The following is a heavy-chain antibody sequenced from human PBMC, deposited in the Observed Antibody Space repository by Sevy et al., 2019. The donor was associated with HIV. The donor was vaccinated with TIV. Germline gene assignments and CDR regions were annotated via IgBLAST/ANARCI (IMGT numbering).Heavy chain of an antibody. CDR3: AREYGSSSGGWFDP. CDR2: IYHSGST. D-gene: IGHD6-6*01. J-gene: IGHJ5*02. V-gene: IGHV4-38-2*02. Sequence: SETLSLTCAVSGYSISSGYYWGWIRQPPGKGLEWIGSIYHSGSTYYNPSLKSRVTISVDTSKNQFSLKLSSVTAADTAVYYWAREYGSSSGGWFDPWGQGTLVTVSS. CDR1: GYSISSGYY.